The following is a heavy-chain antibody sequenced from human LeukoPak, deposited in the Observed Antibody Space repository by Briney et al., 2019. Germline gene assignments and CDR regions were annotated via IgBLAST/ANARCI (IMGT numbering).Heavy chain of an antibody. CDR2: INSDGNST. J-gene: IGHJ6*02. Sequence: GGSLRLSCAASGFTFSSAWMHWVRQTPGKGLVWVSRINSDGNSTKYADSVKGRFTISRDNAKNMVNLKMNSLRAEDTSIYYCTRDYSYAIAVWGQGTTVTVSS. CDR1: GFTFSSAW. D-gene: IGHD2-21*01. CDR3: TRDYSYAIAV. V-gene: IGHV3-74*01.